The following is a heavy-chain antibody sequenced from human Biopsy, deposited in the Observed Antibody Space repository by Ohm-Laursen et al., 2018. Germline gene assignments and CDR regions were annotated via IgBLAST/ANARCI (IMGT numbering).Heavy chain of an antibody. D-gene: IGHD5-24*01. CDR1: GNTFATYH. CDR2: ISPSGATT. Sequence: ASVKVSCKASGNTFATYHIHWVRQAPGQGLEWMGEISPSGATTSFSQKFQGRITMTRGTSTGIVYMDLNSLGSEDTAVYYCARAGVGSDGTDSYYYGMDVWGPGTTVTVSS. V-gene: IGHV1-46*01. J-gene: IGHJ6*02. CDR3: ARAGVGSDGTDSYYYGMDV.